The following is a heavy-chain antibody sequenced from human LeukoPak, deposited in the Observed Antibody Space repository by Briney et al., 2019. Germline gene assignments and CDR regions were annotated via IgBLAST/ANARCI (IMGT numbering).Heavy chain of an antibody. CDR1: GFTFSSYG. V-gene: IGHV3-30*18. CDR3: AKSSLRNPFGFRNWFDP. CDR2: ISYDGSNK. Sequence: GGSLRLSCAASGFTFSSYGMHWVRQAPGKGLEWVAVISYDGSNKYYADSVKGRFTISRDNSKNTLYLQMNSLRAEDTAVYYCAKSSLRNPFGFRNWFDPWGQGTLVTVSS. J-gene: IGHJ5*02. D-gene: IGHD3-16*01.